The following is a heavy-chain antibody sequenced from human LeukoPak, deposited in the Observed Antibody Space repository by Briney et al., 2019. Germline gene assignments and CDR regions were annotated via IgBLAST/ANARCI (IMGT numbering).Heavy chain of an antibody. V-gene: IGHV4-39*01. CDR1: GGSISSGNYF. CDR3: ARHAPGDIVVQIPAPTRWFDP. CDR2: TYYRGTT. D-gene: IGHD2-15*01. Sequence: SETLSLTCTVSGGSISSGNYFWGWIRQPPGKGLEWIGSTYYRGTTYYNPSVESRVTISADTSKNQLSLKLSSVTAADTAVYYCARHAPGDIVVQIPAPTRWFDPWGQGTLVTVSS. J-gene: IGHJ5*02.